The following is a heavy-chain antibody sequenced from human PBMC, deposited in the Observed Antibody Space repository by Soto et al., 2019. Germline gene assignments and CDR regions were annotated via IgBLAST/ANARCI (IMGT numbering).Heavy chain of an antibody. Sequence: EVQLVESGGGLVQPGGSLRLSCAASGFTFSSYWMHWVRQAPGKGLVWVSRINSDGSSTSYADSVKGRFTISRDNAKNPLYLQMNSLRAEDTAVYYCARGFGRWYISSSTFYYFDYWGQGTLVTVS. D-gene: IGHD6-6*01. V-gene: IGHV3-74*01. CDR2: INSDGSST. CDR3: ARGFGRWYISSSTFYYFDY. J-gene: IGHJ4*02. CDR1: GFTFSSYW.